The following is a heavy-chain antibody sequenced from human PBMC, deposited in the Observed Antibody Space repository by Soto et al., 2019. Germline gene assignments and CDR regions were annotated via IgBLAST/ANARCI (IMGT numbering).Heavy chain of an antibody. J-gene: IGHJ5*02. D-gene: IGHD3-9*01. CDR1: GYTFTGYY. CDR2: INPNSGGT. Sequence: VASVKVSCKASGYTFTGYYMHWVRQAPGQGLEWMGWINPNSGGTNYAQKFQGRVTMTRDTSISTAYMELSRLRSDDTAVYYCAREGYDILTGYYVCNWFDPWGQGTLVTVSS. CDR3: AREGYDILTGYYVCNWFDP. V-gene: IGHV1-2*02.